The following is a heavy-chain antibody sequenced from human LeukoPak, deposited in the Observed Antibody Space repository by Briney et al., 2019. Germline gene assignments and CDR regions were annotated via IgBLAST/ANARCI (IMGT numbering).Heavy chain of an antibody. V-gene: IGHV1-2*02. CDR1: GYTFTGYY. Sequence: ASVKVSCKASGYTFTGYYMHWVRQAPGQGLERMGWINPNSGGTNYAQKFQGRVTMTRDTSISTAYMELSRLRSDDTAVYYCARITTVTTESDDYWGQGTLVTVSS. CDR3: ARITTVTTESDDY. D-gene: IGHD4-17*01. J-gene: IGHJ4*02. CDR2: INPNSGGT.